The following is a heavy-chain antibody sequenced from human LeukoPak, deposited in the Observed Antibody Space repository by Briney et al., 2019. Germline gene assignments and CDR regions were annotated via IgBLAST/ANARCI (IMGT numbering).Heavy chain of an antibody. CDR2: IYYSGST. CDR1: GGSISIYY. Sequence: SETLSLTCTVSGGSISIYYWSWIRQPPGKGLEWIGYIYYSGSTNYNPSLKSRVTISVDTSKNQFSLKLSSVTAADTAVYYCARLLHWDYYDSSGYYDYWGQGTLVTVSS. D-gene: IGHD3-22*01. CDR3: ARLLHWDYYDSSGYYDY. J-gene: IGHJ4*02. V-gene: IGHV4-59*08.